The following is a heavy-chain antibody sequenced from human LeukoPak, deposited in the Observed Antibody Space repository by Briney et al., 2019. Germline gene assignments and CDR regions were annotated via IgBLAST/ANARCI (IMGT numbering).Heavy chain of an antibody. J-gene: IGHJ4*02. Sequence: ASVKVSCKASGYTFTSNYIHWVRQAPGQGLEWVGMIYPRDGSTSYAQKFQGRVTVTRDTSTSTVHMKLSGLRSEDTAVYYCARDQEGFDYWGQGTLVTVSS. CDR1: GYTFTSNY. CDR2: IYPRDGST. V-gene: IGHV1-46*01. CDR3: ARDQEGFDY.